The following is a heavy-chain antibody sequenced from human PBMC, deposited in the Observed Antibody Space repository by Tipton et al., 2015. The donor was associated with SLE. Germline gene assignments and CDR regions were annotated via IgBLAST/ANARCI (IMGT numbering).Heavy chain of an antibody. CDR3: ARGQYYGSGSYGYFDY. J-gene: IGHJ4*02. CDR2: ISSSSSYI. D-gene: IGHD3-10*01. CDR1: GFTVSSYS. Sequence: GSLRLSCEPSGFTVSSYSMNWVRQAPGKGLEWVSSISSSSSYIYYADSVKGRFTISRDNAKNSLYLQMNSLRAEDTAVYYCARGQYYGSGSYGYFDYWGQGTLVTVSS. V-gene: IGHV3-21*03.